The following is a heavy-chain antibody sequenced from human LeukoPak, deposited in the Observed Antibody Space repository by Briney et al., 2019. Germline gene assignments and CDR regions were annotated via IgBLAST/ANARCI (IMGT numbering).Heavy chain of an antibody. Sequence: PSETLPLTCAVYGGSFSGYYWSWIRQPPGKGLEWIGYIYYSGSTYNNPSLKSRVTISVDTSKNQFSLKLSSVTAADTAVYYCARIISSSPIEYWGQGALVTVSS. CDR3: ARIISSSPIEY. CDR1: GGSFSGYY. D-gene: IGHD6-13*01. J-gene: IGHJ4*02. V-gene: IGHV4-34*11. CDR2: IYYSGST.